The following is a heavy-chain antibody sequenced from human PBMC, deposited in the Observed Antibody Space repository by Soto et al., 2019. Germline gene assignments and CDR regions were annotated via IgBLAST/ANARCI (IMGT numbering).Heavy chain of an antibody. CDR2: IWYDGSNK. CDR3: AREGYYDYMWGSYRPSNDAFDI. J-gene: IGHJ3*02. Sequence: QVQLVESGGGVVQPGRSLRLSCAASGFTFSSYGMHWVRQAPGKGLEWVAVIWYDGSNKYYADSVKGRFTISRDNSKNTLYLHMNSLRAEDTAVYYCAREGYYDYMWGSYRPSNDAFDIWGQGPMVPVSS. CDR1: GFTFSSYG. V-gene: IGHV3-33*01. D-gene: IGHD3-16*02.